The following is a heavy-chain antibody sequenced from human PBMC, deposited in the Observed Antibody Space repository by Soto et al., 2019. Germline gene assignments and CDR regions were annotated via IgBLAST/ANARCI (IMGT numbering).Heavy chain of an antibody. CDR1: GFTFDDYA. CDR2: ISWNSGSI. Sequence: GGSLRLSCAASGFTFDDYAMHWVRQAPGKGLEWVSGISWNSGSIGYADSVKGRFTISRDNAKNSLYLQVNSLRVEDTALYYCAKVKDQGHIAVAGTGVFDYWGQGTLVTVSS. V-gene: IGHV3-9*01. J-gene: IGHJ4*02. D-gene: IGHD6-19*01. CDR3: AKVKDQGHIAVAGTGVFDY.